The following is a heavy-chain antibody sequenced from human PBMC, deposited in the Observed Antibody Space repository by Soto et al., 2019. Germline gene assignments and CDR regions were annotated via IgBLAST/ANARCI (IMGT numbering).Heavy chain of an antibody. J-gene: IGHJ4*02. CDR3: AGDPRWKGSY. CDR1: GFTFSSYV. D-gene: IGHD1-1*01. CDR2: ISDSGANT. V-gene: IGHV3-23*01. Sequence: EVQLLESGGGLVQPGGSLRLSCAASGFTFSSYVMNWVRQAPGKGLEWVSAISDSGANTYYADSVRGRFTISRDNSKNKMYLQMNSLRAEDTALYYCAGDPRWKGSYWGQGTLVTVSA.